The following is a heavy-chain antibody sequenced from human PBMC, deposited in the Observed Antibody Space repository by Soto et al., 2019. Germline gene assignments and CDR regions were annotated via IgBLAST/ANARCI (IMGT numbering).Heavy chain of an antibody. V-gene: IGHV3-53*01. CDR1: GFTVSSNY. CDR3: VRGGGGGQFDS. Sequence: GGSLRLSCAASGFTVSSNYMSWVRQTPGKGLGWVSVIYSCGTTYYADSVKGRHTISRDNAKKSLFLQMNSLRAEDTGVYYCVRGGGGGQFDSWGQGTLVTVSS. J-gene: IGHJ4*02. CDR2: IYSCGTT. D-gene: IGHD2-21*01.